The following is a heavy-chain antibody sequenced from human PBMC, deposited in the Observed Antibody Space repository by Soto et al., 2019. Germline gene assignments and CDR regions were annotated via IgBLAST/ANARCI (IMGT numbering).Heavy chain of an antibody. CDR1: GGSINSGVYS. J-gene: IGHJ5*02. CDR3: ARSVFP. CDR2: IYHTGTT. Sequence: SETLSLTCTVSGGSINSGVYSWTWIRQPPGKGLEWIGFIYHTGTTYYNPSLKSRVTISVDRSKNQFSLKLTSVTAADTAVYYCARSVFPWGQGTLVTVSS. V-gene: IGHV4-30-2*01.